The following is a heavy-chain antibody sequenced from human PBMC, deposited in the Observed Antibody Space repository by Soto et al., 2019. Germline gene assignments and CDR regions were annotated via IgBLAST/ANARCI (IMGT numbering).Heavy chain of an antibody. CDR1: GYRFTAYD. V-gene: IGHV1-3*04. D-gene: IGHD2-15*01. CDR2: INTATGDT. J-gene: IGHJ4*02. CDR3: ARTRGYCSGGSCYPLDY. Sequence: QVQVVQSGAGVKKPGATANVSCKASGYRFTAYDMNWVRQAPGQRLEWLGWINTATGDTKYSPSFQGRVTLTRDTSATTAYMELSGLRFEDTAVYYCARTRGYCSGGSCYPLDYWGQGTLVTVSS.